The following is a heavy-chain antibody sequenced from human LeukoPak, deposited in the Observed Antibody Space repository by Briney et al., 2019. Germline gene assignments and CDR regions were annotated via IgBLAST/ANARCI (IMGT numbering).Heavy chain of an antibody. D-gene: IGHD6-13*01. Sequence: PSETLSLTCTVSGGSISSSSYYWGWIRQPPGKGLEWIGRIYTRGTTNYNPSLKSRVTISVDTSKNQFSLKLSSVTAADTAVYYCARRRSSSWYRQGWFDPWGQGTLVTVSS. CDR2: IYTRGTT. CDR1: GGSISSSSYY. V-gene: IGHV4-61*05. CDR3: ARRRSSSWYRQGWFDP. J-gene: IGHJ5*02.